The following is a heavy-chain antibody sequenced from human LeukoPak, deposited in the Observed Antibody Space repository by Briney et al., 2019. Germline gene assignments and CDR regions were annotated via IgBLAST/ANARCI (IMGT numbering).Heavy chain of an antibody. CDR1: GFTLSSYG. CDR3: ARDRYYYGSGEPKEFDY. Sequence: EPGGSLRLSCAASGFTLSSYGMHWVRQAPGKGLEWVAVISYDGSNKYYADSVKGRFTISRDNSKNTLYLQMNSLRAEDTAVYYCARDRYYYGSGEPKEFDYWGQGTLVTVSS. J-gene: IGHJ4*02. CDR2: ISYDGSNK. D-gene: IGHD3-10*01. V-gene: IGHV3-30*19.